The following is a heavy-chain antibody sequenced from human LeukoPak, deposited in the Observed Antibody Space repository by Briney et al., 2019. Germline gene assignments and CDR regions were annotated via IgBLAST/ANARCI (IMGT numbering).Heavy chain of an antibody. Sequence: PGGSLRLSCAASGFTFSSYSMNWVRQAPGKGLEWVSSISSSSSYIYYADSVKGRFTISRDNAKNSLYLQMNSLRAEDTAVYYCARDVWYYDILTGFYIDYWGQGTLVTVSS. CDR1: GFTFSSYS. CDR3: ARDVWYYDILTGFYIDY. V-gene: IGHV3-21*04. J-gene: IGHJ4*02. CDR2: ISSSSSYI. D-gene: IGHD3-9*01.